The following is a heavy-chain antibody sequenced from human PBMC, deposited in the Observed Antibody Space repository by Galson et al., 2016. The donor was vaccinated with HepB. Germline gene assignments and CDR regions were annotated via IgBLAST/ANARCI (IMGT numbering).Heavy chain of an antibody. V-gene: IGHV3-9*01. D-gene: IGHD3-10*01. CDR1: GFTFDDYA. CDR3: AKDLWFGGS. J-gene: IGHJ4*02. Sequence: SLRLSCAASGFTFDDYAMHWVRQAPGKGLEWVSTISWNSIDIDYANSVRGRFTISRDNAKNSLFLQMKSLRPEDTAFYYCAKDLWFGGSWGQGALVTVSS. CDR2: ISWNSIDI.